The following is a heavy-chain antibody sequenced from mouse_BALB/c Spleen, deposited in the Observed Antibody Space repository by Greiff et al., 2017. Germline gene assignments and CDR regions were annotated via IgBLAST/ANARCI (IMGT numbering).Heavy chain of an antibody. D-gene: IGHD1-1*01. CDR1: GFSLTSYG. Sequence: VHLVESGPGLVAPSQSLSITCTVSGFSLTSYGVHWVRQPPGKGLEWLGVIWAGGSTNYNSALMSSLTISKDNSKSQVFLKMTDLQTDDTAMYYCARGGGYYGSLDYWGQGTTLTVSS. CDR3: ARGGGYYGSLDY. V-gene: IGHV2-9*02. CDR2: IWAGGST. J-gene: IGHJ2*01.